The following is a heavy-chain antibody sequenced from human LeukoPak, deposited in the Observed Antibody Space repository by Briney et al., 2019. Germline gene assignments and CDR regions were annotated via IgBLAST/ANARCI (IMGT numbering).Heavy chain of an antibody. D-gene: IGHD2-2*01. CDR1: GFTFSSNG. V-gene: IGHV3-23*01. CDR2: ISGSGGSP. Sequence: PGGSLRLSCAASGFTFSSNGMSWVRQAPGRGLEWVSVISGSGGSPGYTDSVKGRLTISRDNSKNTLYLQMNSLRAEDTAVYYCAKGGKTIMCPTSCYDYWGQGTLVTVSS. J-gene: IGHJ4*02. CDR3: AKGGKTIMCPTSCYDY.